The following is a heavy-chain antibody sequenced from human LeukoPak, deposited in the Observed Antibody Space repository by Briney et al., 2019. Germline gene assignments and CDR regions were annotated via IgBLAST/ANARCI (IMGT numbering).Heavy chain of an antibody. CDR1: GGSFSDYY. J-gene: IGHJ4*02. D-gene: IGHD2-2*02. CDR2: INHSLIT. CDR3: ARGGWVVPAAINS. V-gene: IGHV4-34*01. Sequence: SETLSLTCAVYGGSFSDYYWTWIRQPPGKGLEGIGEINHSLITNSNPSLKSRITLSVDTSKNQFSLKLNSVTAADTAVYYCARGGWVVPAAINSWGQGTLVTVSS.